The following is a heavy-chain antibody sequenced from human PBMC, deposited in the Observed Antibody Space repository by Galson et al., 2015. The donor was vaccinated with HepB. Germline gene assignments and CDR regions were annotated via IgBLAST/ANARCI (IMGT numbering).Heavy chain of an antibody. Sequence: SLRLSCAASGFTFSSYAMHWVRQAPGKGLVWVSRINSDGSSTSYADSVKGRFTISRDNAKNTLYLQMNSLRAEDTAVYYCARDEYCSSTSCYEGRYYYYYMDVWGKGTTVTVSS. CDR2: INSDGSST. V-gene: IGHV3-74*01. CDR1: GFTFSSYA. J-gene: IGHJ6*03. D-gene: IGHD2-2*01. CDR3: ARDEYCSSTSCYEGRYYYYYMDV.